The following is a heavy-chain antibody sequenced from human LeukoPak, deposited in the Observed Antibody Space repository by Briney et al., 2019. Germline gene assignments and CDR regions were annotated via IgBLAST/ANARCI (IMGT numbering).Heavy chain of an antibody. V-gene: IGHV3-21*01. Sequence: GGSLRLSCAASGFTFSSYSMNWVRQAPGKGLEWVSSISSSSSYIYYAESVKGRFTISRDNAKNSLYLQMNSLRAEDTAVYYCARGNSRMVRGVTNFDYWGQGTLVTVSS. CDR1: GFTFSSYS. CDR3: ARGNSRMVRGVTNFDY. D-gene: IGHD3-10*01. CDR2: ISSSSSYI. J-gene: IGHJ4*02.